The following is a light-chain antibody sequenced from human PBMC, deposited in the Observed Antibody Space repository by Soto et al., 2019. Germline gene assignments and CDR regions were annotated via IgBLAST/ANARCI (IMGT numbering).Light chain of an antibody. Sequence: QSALTQPASVSGYPGQSITISCTGTSSDGGGYNYVSWYQQHPGKAPKLMIYEVSNRPSGVSNRFSGSKSGNTASLTISGLQAEDEADYYCSSYTSSSTLYVVFGGGTKLTVL. CDR1: SSDGGGYNY. CDR2: EVS. J-gene: IGLJ2*01. CDR3: SSYTSSSTLYVV. V-gene: IGLV2-14*01.